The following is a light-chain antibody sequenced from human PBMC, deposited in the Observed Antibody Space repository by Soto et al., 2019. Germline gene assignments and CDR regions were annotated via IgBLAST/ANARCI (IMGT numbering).Light chain of an antibody. Sequence: AIQMTQSPSSLSASVGDRVTITCRASQDIRIDLGWFQQKPGKAPKLLIYAASSLQSGVPSRFSGSGSGTDFTLTISSLQHEDFATYYCLQHYNYPWTFGQGTKVEIK. J-gene: IGKJ1*01. CDR2: AAS. CDR1: QDIRID. CDR3: LQHYNYPWT. V-gene: IGKV1-6*01.